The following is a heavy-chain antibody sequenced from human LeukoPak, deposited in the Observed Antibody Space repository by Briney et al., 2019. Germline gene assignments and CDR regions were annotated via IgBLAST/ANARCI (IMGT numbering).Heavy chain of an antibody. V-gene: IGHV4-59*01. D-gene: IGHD6-13*01. Sequence: SETLSLTCTVSGGSISSYYWSWLRQPPGKGLEWLGYIYYSGGTNYNPSLKSRVTISVDTSKNQFSLKLSSVTAADTAVYYCAREGSSWYAFDIWGQGTMVTVSS. CDR1: GGSISSYY. J-gene: IGHJ3*02. CDR3: AREGSSWYAFDI. CDR2: IYYSGGT.